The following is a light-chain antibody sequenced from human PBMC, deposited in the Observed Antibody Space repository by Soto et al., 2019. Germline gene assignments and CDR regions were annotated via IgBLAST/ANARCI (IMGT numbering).Light chain of an antibody. CDR2: AAS. J-gene: IGKJ4*01. CDR1: QSISNY. CDR3: QQSYGTPLT. Sequence: DMEMTQSPSSLSASVGDRVTITCRASQSISNYLNWYQHKPGKVPKLLIYAASSLQSGVPTRCSGSGSGTDFTLTSNSLQPEDFATYYCQQSYGTPLTFGGGTKIEIK. V-gene: IGKV1-39*01.